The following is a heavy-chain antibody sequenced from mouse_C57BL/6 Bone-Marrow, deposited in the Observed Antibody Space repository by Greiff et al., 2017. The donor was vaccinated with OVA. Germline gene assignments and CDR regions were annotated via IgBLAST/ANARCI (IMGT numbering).Heavy chain of an antibody. Sequence: VQLQQSGAELARPGASVKLSCKASGYTFTSYGISWVKQRTGQGLEWIGEIYPRSGNTYYNENVKGKDTLPADKSSSTAYMELRSLTSEDSAVYFSARCPYYYGSSCPRYFDVWGTGTTVTVSS. V-gene: IGHV1-81*01. CDR2: IYPRSGNT. D-gene: IGHD1-1*01. J-gene: IGHJ1*03. CDR3: ARCPYYYGSSCPRYFDV. CDR1: GYTFTSYG.